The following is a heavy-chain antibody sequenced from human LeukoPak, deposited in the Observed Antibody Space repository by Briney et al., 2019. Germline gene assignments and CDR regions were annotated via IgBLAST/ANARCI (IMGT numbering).Heavy chain of an antibody. Sequence: SETLSLTCTVSGGSISSYYWGWIRQPPGKGLEWIGSIYYSGSTYYNPSLKSRVTISVDTSKNQFSLKLSSVTAADTAVYYCARVYENYGSGSYYFDYWGQGTLVTVSS. CDR1: GGSISSYY. D-gene: IGHD3-10*01. CDR3: ARVYENYGSGSYYFDY. CDR2: IYYSGST. V-gene: IGHV4-39*01. J-gene: IGHJ4*02.